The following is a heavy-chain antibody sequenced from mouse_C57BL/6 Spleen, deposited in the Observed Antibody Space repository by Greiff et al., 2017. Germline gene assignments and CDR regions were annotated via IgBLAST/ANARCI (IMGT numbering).Heavy chain of an antibody. J-gene: IGHJ2*01. CDR2: IYPRDGSS. CDR3: AREETEGFDY. V-gene: IGHV1-85*01. CDR1: GYTFTSYD. D-gene: IGHD4-1*01. Sequence: QVQLQQSGPELVKPGASVKLSCKASGYTFTSYDINWVQQRPGQGLEWIGWIYPRDGSSKSNEKFKGKATLTVDTSSSTAYMVRHSLTYEDAAVYFCAREETEGFDYWGQGTTLTVSS.